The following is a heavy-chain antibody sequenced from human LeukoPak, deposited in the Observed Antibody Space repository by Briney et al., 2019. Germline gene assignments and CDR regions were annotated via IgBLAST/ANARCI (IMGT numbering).Heavy chain of an antibody. V-gene: IGHV4-59*01. D-gene: IGHD1-1*01. CDR3: VRYKGDF. Sequence: PSETLSLTCDVSGASIRSYYWNWIRQPPGKGLEWIGYIYYIGSTNYNPSLKSRVTISLDTSKDHFSLKLSSVTAADTAVYYCVRYKGDFWGQGTLVTVSS. CDR1: GASIRSYY. J-gene: IGHJ4*02. CDR2: IYYIGST.